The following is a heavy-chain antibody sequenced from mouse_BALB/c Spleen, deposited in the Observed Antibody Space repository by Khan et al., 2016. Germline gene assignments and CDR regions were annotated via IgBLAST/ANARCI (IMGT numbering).Heavy chain of an antibody. Sequence: QVQLQQPGAELARPGASVKMSCKASGYTFTSYTIHWVKQRPGQGLEWIGYIDLTSGYTNYNQNFKDKATLTADKSSHTAYMQLSSLTSEGSAVYSCARKISAATSLDYWGQGTTLTVSS. CDR3: ARKISAATSLDY. J-gene: IGHJ2*01. CDR2: IDLTSGYT. V-gene: IGHV1-4*01. D-gene: IGHD1-2*01. CDR1: GYTFTSYT.